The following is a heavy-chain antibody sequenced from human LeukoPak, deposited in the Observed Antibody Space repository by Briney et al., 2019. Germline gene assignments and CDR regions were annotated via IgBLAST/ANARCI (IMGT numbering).Heavy chain of an antibody. Sequence: GGSLRLSCVASGFTFSNYVMSWVRQAPGKGLEWVSTISGINYSTYHADSVKGRFTISRDNSKNTLYLQMNSLRAEDTAVYYCARGSSGWLFDYWGQGTLVTVSS. CDR3: ARGSSGWLFDY. V-gene: IGHV3-23*01. CDR1: GFTFSNYV. CDR2: ISGINYST. D-gene: IGHD6-19*01. J-gene: IGHJ4*02.